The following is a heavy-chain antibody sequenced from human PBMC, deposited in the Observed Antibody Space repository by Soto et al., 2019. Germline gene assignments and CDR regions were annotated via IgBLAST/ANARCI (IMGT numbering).Heavy chain of an antibody. V-gene: IGHV4-39*01. Sequence: PSETLSLTCTVSGGSISSSSYYWGWIRQPPGKGLEWIGSIYYSGSTYYNPSLKSRVTISVDTSKNQFSLKLSSVTAADTAVYYCARLTSVLVPAAISYWGQGTLVTVSS. D-gene: IGHD2-2*01. CDR3: ARLTSVLVPAAISY. J-gene: IGHJ4*02. CDR2: IYYSGST. CDR1: GGSISSSSYY.